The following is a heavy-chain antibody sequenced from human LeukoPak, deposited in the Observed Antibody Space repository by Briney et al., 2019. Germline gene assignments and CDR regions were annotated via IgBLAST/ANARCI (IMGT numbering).Heavy chain of an antibody. D-gene: IGHD3-10*01. J-gene: IGHJ4*02. CDR2: ISGGGGST. V-gene: IGHV3-23*01. CDR1: GFTFSTYA. CDR3: AKDLVRGVTVFDY. Sequence: GGSLRLSCAASGFTFSTYAMSWVRQAPGKGLEWVSHISGGGGSTYYADSGKGRFTISRDNSKNTLYLQMNSLRAEDTAVYYCAKDLVRGVTVFDYWGQGTLVTVSS.